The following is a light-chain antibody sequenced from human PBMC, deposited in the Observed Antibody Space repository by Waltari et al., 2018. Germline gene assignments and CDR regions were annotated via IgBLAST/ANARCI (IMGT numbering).Light chain of an antibody. Sequence: SSELTQDPAVSVALGQTVSITCQGDSLRRYYASWYQQKPRQAPLLVIYGKHSRPSVIPDRFSGSSSGNTASLTSTGAQAEDEADYYCNSRDSNNNRVFFGGGTKLTVL. J-gene: IGLJ2*01. CDR2: GKH. CDR3: NSRDSNNNRVF. CDR1: SLRRYY. V-gene: IGLV3-19*01.